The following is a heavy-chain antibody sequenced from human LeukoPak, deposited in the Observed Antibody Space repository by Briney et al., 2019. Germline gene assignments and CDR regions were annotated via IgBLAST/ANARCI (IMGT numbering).Heavy chain of an antibody. CDR1: GYTFSSYD. V-gene: IGHV1-8*01. D-gene: IGHD3-10*01. CDR2: MNPNSGNT. Sequence: ASVKVSCKASGYTFSSYDINWVRQATGQGLEWMGWMNPNSGNTGYAQKFQGRVTMTRNTSISTAYMELSSLRSEDTAVYYCARLFGETSSVYYYYYMDVWGKGTTVTISS. CDR3: ARLFGETSSVYYYYYMDV. J-gene: IGHJ6*03.